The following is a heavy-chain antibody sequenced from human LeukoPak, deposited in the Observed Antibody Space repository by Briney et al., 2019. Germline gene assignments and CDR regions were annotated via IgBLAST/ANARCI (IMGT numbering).Heavy chain of an antibody. CDR1: GGSISSSSYY. CDR3: ARPDYGGNSGQDY. CDR2: IYYSGST. Sequence: SETLSLTCTVSGGSISSSSYYWGWIRQPPGKGLEWIGSIYYSGSTYYNPSLKSRVTISVDTSKNQFSLKLSSVTAADTAVYYCARPDYGGNSGQDYWGQGTLVTVSS. D-gene: IGHD4-23*01. J-gene: IGHJ4*02. V-gene: IGHV4-39*01.